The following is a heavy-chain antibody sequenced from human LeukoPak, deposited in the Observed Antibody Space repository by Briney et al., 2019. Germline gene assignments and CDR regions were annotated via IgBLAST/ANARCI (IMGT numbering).Heavy chain of an antibody. Sequence: GGSLRLSCAASGFTFSSYEMNWVRQAPGKGLEWVSYISSSGSTIYYADSVKGRFTISRDNAKNSLYLQMNSLRAEDTAVYYCAKDLTAVAGENGFFDYWGQGTLVTVSS. CDR2: ISSSGSTI. V-gene: IGHV3-48*03. D-gene: IGHD6-19*01. J-gene: IGHJ4*02. CDR1: GFTFSSYE. CDR3: AKDLTAVAGENGFFDY.